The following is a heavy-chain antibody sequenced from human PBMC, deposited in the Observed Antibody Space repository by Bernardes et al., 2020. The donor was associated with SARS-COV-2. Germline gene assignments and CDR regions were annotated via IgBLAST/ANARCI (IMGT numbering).Heavy chain of an antibody. D-gene: IGHD5-12*01. CDR2: INPNSGGT. V-gene: IGHV1-2*02. J-gene: IGHJ5*02. CDR3: AREGYSGHGADDNWFDP. Sequence: ASVKVSCKASGYTFTGYYLHWVRQAPGQGLEWMGWINPNSGGTNYAQKFQGRVTMTRDTSISTAYMELSRLRSDDTAVYYCAREGYSGHGADDNWFDPWGQGTLVTVSS. CDR1: GYTFTGYY.